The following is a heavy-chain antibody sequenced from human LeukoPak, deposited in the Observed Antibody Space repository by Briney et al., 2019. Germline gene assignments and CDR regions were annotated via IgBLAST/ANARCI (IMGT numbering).Heavy chain of an antibody. Sequence: SETLSLTCTVSGGSISSGDYYWSWIRQPPGKGLEWIGYIYYSGSTYYNPSLKSRVTISVDTSKNQFSLKLSSVTAVDTAVYYCARVPYYYDSSGYPPGYFDYWGQGTLVTVSS. V-gene: IGHV4-30-4*01. J-gene: IGHJ4*02. CDR1: GGSISSGDYY. D-gene: IGHD3-22*01. CDR3: ARVPYYYDSSGYPPGYFDY. CDR2: IYYSGST.